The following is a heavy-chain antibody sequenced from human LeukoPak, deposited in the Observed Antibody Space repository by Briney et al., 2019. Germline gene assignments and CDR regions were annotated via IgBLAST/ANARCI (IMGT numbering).Heavy chain of an antibody. CDR1: GFTVSSNY. V-gene: IGHV3-53*01. Sequence: PGGSLRLSCAASGFTVSSNYMSWVRQAPGKGQEWVSVIYSGGSTYYPDSLKGRFTISIGNSKNTLYLPMNSLRAEDTAVYYCASSGNYYYYSMDVWGKGTTVTVSS. D-gene: IGHD2/OR15-2a*01. CDR2: IYSGGST. J-gene: IGHJ6*03. CDR3: ASSGNYYYYSMDV.